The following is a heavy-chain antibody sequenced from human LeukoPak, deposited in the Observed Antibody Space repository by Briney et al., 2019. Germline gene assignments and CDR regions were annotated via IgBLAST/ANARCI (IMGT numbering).Heavy chain of an antibody. J-gene: IGHJ5*02. CDR2: IYYSGST. CDR1: GGSISSSSYY. CDR3: ARPVPSRLGWFDP. D-gene: IGHD1-1*01. V-gene: IGHV4-39*01. Sequence: PSETLSLTCTVSGGSISSSSYYWGWIRQPPGKGLEWIGSIYYSGSTYYNPSLRSRVSISVHTSENQFSLKLTSVTAADTAVYYCARPVPSRLGWFDPWGQGTLVTVSS.